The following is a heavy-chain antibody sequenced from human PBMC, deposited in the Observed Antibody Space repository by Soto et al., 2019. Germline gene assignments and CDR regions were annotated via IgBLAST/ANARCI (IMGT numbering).Heavy chain of an antibody. CDR2: IPYDGSYK. V-gene: IGHV3-30*03. D-gene: IGHD3-22*01. CDR1: GFTFSSYV. CDR3: ARDYYKYYDSSGYYRSPAY. J-gene: IGHJ4*02. Sequence: GGSRRLSCAASGFTFSSYVMHWVRQAPGKGLEWVAVIPYDGSYKYYGDSVKGRFTISRDNSRNTLFLQMNSLRAEDTAVYYCARDYYKYYDSSGYYRSPAYWGQGTLVTVS.